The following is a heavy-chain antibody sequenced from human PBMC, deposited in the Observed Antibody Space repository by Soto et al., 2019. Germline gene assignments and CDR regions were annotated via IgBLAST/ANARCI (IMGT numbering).Heavy chain of an antibody. CDR3: ASFHSGWYGGGHYYYGMDV. Sequence: ASVKVSCKASGYTFTSYGISWVRQAPGQGLEWMGWISAYNGNTNYAQKFQGRVTITRDTSASTAYMELSSLRSEDTAVYYCASFHSGWYGGGHYYYGMDVWGQGTTVTVSS. J-gene: IGHJ6*02. CDR1: GYTFTSYG. D-gene: IGHD6-19*01. V-gene: IGHV1-18*01. CDR2: ISAYNGNT.